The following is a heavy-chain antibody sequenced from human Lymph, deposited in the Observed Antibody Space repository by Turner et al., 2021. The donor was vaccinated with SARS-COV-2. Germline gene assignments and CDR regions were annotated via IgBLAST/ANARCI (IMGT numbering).Heavy chain of an antibody. J-gene: IGHJ4*02. CDR1: GFTFSSYA. CDR3: AKGVRGAMIVVVIPYFDY. CDR2: ISGSGGDT. V-gene: IGHV3-23*01. Sequence: EVQLLESGGGLVQPGGSLRLSCAASGFTFSSYAMSWVRQAPGKGLEWVSAISGSGGDTYYADPVKGRFTISRDKSKNTLYLKMNSLRDEDTAVYYCAKGVRGAMIVVVIPYFDYWGQGTLVTVSS. D-gene: IGHD3-22*01.